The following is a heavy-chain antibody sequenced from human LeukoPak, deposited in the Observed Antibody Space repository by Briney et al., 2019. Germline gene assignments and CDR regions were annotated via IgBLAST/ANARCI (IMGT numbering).Heavy chain of an antibody. Sequence: SETLSLTCTVSGGSISSYYWSWIRQPPGKGLEWIGYIYTSGSTNYNPSLKSRVTISVDTSKNQFSLKLSSVTAADTAVYYCARRMIVGAFDIWGQGTMVTVPS. CDR2: IYTSGST. CDR1: GGSISSYY. J-gene: IGHJ3*02. V-gene: IGHV4-4*09. D-gene: IGHD3-22*01. CDR3: ARRMIVGAFDI.